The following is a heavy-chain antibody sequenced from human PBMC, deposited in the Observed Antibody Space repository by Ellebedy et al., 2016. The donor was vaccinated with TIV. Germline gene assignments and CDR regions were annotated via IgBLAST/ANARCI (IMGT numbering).Heavy chain of an antibody. CDR3: ARDQGYCTTNSCYGWRFDP. V-gene: IGHV4-39*07. D-gene: IGHD2-2*01. CDR1: GTSIDRSSYF. CDR2: IHSSGST. J-gene: IGHJ5*02. Sequence: MPSETLSLTCTVSGTSIDRSSYFWGWIRQSPGKGLEWIGNIHSSGSTYYNPSLKRRVSFSLDVSKNQFSLRLSAVTAAETATYYCARDQGYCTTNSCYGWRFDPWGQGSLVTVTS.